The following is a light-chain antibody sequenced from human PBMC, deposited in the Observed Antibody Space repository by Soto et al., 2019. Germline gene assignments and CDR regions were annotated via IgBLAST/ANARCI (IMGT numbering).Light chain of an antibody. Sequence: LLTQSPATLSLSPGERATLSCRASQTVNTYLAWYQQKPGQAPRLLIYDASTRATGIPARFSGSGSGTDFTLTISSLEPEDFAVYFCQQRGNSPETFGQGTK. CDR2: DAS. J-gene: IGKJ1*01. V-gene: IGKV3-11*01. CDR1: QTVNTY. CDR3: QQRGNSPET.